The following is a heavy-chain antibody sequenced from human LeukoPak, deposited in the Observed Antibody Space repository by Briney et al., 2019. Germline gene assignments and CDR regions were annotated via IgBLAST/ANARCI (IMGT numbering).Heavy chain of an antibody. V-gene: IGHV4-39*01. J-gene: IGHJ4*02. CDR1: GGAISNDNFY. Sequence: SETLSLTCTVSGGAISNDNFYWGWIRQPPGKGLEWIGSINYSVITYYNPSLKSRVTISLDTSKTQFSLKLSSVTAADTAVYYCARLSDYWSQGTLVTVSS. CDR3: ARLSDY. CDR2: INYSVIT.